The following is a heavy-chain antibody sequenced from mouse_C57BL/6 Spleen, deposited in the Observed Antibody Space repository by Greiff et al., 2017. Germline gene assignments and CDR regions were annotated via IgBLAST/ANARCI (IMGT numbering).Heavy chain of an antibody. CDR2: IDSSDSYT. J-gene: IGHJ2*01. CDR3: ERRLENFDY. V-gene: IGHV1-50*01. D-gene: IGHD4-1*01. CDR1: GYTFTSYW. Sequence: QVQLQQPGAELVKPGASVKLSCKASGYTFTSYWMQWVKQGPGQGLEWIGEIDSSDSYTNYNQKFKGKATLTVDTSSSTAYMQLSSLTSEDSAVYYCERRLENFDYWGQGTTLTVSS.